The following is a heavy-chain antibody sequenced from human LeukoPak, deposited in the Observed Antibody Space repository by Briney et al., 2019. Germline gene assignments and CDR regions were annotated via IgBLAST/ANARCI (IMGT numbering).Heavy chain of an antibody. V-gene: IGHV4-59*01. Sequence: PSETLSLTCPVCRGSLRRWYWMWMGQPPGKGLEWIGYIYYSGSTNYNPSLKSRVTMSVDTSKNQFSLKLSSVTAADTAVYYCARYQTPRAAAGLRYAFDIWGQGTMVTVSS. CDR3: ARYQTPRAAAGLRYAFDI. CDR1: RGSLRRWY. CDR2: IYYSGST. J-gene: IGHJ3*02. D-gene: IGHD6-13*01.